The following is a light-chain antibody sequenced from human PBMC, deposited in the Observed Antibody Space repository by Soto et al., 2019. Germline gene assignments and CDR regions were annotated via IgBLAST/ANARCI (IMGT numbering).Light chain of an antibody. CDR3: QQHYSTPRT. Sequence: DIVMTQSPDFLAVSLGERATINCKSSQSVLYSSNNKNYLAWYQQKPGQPPKLLIYWASTRESGVPDRFSGSGSGTDFTLTISSLQAEDVAVYYCQQHYSTPRTFGQGTKVEIK. V-gene: IGKV4-1*01. CDR1: QSVLYSSNNKNY. J-gene: IGKJ1*01. CDR2: WAS.